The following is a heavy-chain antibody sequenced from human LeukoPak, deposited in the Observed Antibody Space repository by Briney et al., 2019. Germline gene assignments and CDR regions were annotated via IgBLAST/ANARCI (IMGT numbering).Heavy chain of an antibody. J-gene: IGHJ3*02. CDR2: ISYDGSNK. V-gene: IGHV3-30*03. D-gene: IGHD2-2*01. CDR3: TRVGYCATTSCRTAFDI. CDR1: GFTFSSYG. Sequence: GGSLRLSCAASGFTFSSYGMHWVRQAPGKGLEWVAVISYDGSNKYYADSVKGRFTISRDNAENTLYLQMNSLRAEDTAVYFCTRVGYCATTSCRTAFDIWGQGTMVTVSS.